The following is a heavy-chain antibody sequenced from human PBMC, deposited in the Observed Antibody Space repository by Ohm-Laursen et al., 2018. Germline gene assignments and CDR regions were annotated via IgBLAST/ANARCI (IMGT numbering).Heavy chain of an antibody. D-gene: IGHD2-15*01. V-gene: IGHV1-69*04. J-gene: IGHJ3*02. Sequence: SVKVSCKASGGTFSSYAISWVRQAPGQGLEWMGRIIPILGIANYAQKFQGRVTITADKSTSTAYMELSSLRSEDTAVYYCARDWSGDSGAFDIWGQGTMVTVSS. CDR3: ARDWSGDSGAFDI. CDR2: IIPILGIA. CDR1: GGTFSSYA.